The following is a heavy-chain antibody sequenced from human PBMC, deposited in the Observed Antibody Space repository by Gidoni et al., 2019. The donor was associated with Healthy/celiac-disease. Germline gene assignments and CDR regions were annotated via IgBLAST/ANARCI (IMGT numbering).Heavy chain of an antibody. D-gene: IGHD4-17*01. CDR3: AKDYGDYGRFDY. CDR2: ISYDGSNK. J-gene: IGHJ4*02. V-gene: IGHV3-30*18. CDR1: GFTFSSYG. Sequence: RLSCAASGFTFSSYGMHWVRQAPVKGLEWVAVISYDGSNKYYADSVKGRFTISRDNSKNTLYLQMNSLRAEDTAVYYCAKDYGDYGRFDYWGQGTLVTVSS.